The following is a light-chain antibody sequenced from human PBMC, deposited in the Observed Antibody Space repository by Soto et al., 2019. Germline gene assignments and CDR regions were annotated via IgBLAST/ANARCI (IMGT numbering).Light chain of an antibody. V-gene: IGKV3-11*01. J-gene: IGKJ4*01. CDR2: NAS. CDR1: QSVRTY. Sequence: EIVLTQSPATPSLFPGERATLSCRASQSVRTYLAWFQQKPGQAPRLLISNASNRATGIPARFSGSGSGIDFTLTISGLEAEDSAVYYCHQRSSWPRTFGGGTKVDIK. CDR3: HQRSSWPRT.